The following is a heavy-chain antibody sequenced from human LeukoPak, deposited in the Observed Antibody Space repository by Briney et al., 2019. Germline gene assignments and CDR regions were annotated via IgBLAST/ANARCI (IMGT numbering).Heavy chain of an antibody. D-gene: IGHD6-13*01. CDR2: IIPIFGTA. CDR3: ARGPIGSSSWYRFDY. CDR1: GGTFSSYA. Sequence: SVKVSCKASGGTFSSYAISWVRQAPGQGLEWMGGIIPIFGTANYAQKFQGRVTITADESTSTAYMELSSLRSEVTAVYYCARGPIGSSSWYRFDYWGQGTLVTVSS. V-gene: IGHV1-69*13. J-gene: IGHJ4*02.